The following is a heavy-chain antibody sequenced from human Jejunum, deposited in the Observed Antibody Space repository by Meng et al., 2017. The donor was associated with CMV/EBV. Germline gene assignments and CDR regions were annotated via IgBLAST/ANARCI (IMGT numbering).Heavy chain of an antibody. CDR2: ISSGGGPQ. CDR3: ARSKVAMGFDL. CDR1: GFTFSSYS. D-gene: IGHD5-12*01. Sequence: AASGFTFSSYSINWVRQAPGKGLEWVSFISSGGGPQYHADSVKGRFTISSGSAKNSLDLQMNGLRIEDTAIYYCARSKVAMGFDLWGQGTLVTVSS. J-gene: IGHJ5*02. V-gene: IGHV3-48*04.